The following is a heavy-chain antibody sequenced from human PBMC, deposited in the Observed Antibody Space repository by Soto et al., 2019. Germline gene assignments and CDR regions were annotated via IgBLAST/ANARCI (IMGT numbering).Heavy chain of an antibody. J-gene: IGHJ4*02. Sequence: SETLPLTCTVSGASISTYYWSWIRQPPGKGLEWIGYIYYSGSTNYNPSLKSRVTISVDTSKNQFSLKLSSVTAADTAVYYCARSRGGYFDYWGQGTLVTVSS. CDR3: ARSRGGYFDY. D-gene: IGHD3-22*01. CDR1: GASISTYY. CDR2: IYYSGST. V-gene: IGHV4-59*01.